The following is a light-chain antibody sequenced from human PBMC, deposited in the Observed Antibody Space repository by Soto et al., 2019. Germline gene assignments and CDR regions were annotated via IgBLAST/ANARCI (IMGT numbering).Light chain of an antibody. CDR3: QHFSASLKYT. CDR1: QNVNSTS. J-gene: IGKJ2*01. Sequence: EIVLTQSPGTLSTSAGEGATLSCRASQNVNSTSVAWYQQKPGQVPRLLVYGASSRATDIPDRFSVSGSGTDFTLTINSLEPEDFAVYFCQHFSASLKYTFGQGTKLEI. V-gene: IGKV3-20*01. CDR2: GAS.